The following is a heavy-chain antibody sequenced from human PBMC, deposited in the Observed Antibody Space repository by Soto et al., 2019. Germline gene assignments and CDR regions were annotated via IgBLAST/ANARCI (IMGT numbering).Heavy chain of an antibody. CDR1: GFTFDDYG. V-gene: IGHV3-20*04. CDR2: INWNGGST. CDR3: ARDVSGDGGATGGWAFDI. D-gene: IGHD1-26*01. Sequence: GGSLRLACAASGFTFDDYGMSWVRQAPGKGLEWVSGINWNGGSTGYADSVKGRFTISRDNAKNSLYLQMNSLRAEETALYYCARDVSGDGGATGGWAFDIWGQGTTVPVSS. J-gene: IGHJ3*02.